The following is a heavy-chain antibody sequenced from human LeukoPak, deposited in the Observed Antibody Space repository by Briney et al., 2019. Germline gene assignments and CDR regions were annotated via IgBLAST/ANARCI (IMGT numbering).Heavy chain of an antibody. D-gene: IGHD3-9*01. CDR3: ARETYDILTGYSPFDY. CDR1: EFSVGSNY. CDR2: ISSSGSTI. J-gene: IGHJ4*02. V-gene: IGHV3-11*04. Sequence: PGGSLRLSCAASEFSVGSNYMSWIRQAPGKGLEWVSYISSSGSTIYYADSVKGRFTISRDNAKNSLYLQMNSLRAEDTAVYYCARETYDILTGYSPFDYWGQGTLVTVSS.